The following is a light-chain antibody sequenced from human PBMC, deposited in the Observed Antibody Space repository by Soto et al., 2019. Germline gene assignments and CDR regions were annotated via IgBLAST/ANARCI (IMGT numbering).Light chain of an antibody. CDR1: QSISSW. CDR2: DAS. V-gene: IGKV1-5*01. J-gene: IGKJ1*01. CDR3: QQYNSYCT. Sequence: DIQMTQSPSTLSASVGDRVTITCRASQSISSWLAWYQQKLGKAPKLLIYDASSLESGVPSRFSGSGSGTEFTLTISSLQPDDFATYYCQQYNSYCTFGQGTKVDIK.